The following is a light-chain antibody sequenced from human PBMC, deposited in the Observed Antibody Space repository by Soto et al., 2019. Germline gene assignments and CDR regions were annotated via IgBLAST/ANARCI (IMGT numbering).Light chain of an antibody. CDR1: QSVSSY. Sequence: EFVLTQSPGTLSLSPGERANLSCRASQSVSSYLAWYQQKPGQAPRLLIYDASNRATGIPARFSGSGSGTDFTLTISSLEPEDFAVYYCQQRSNWPRTFGQGTKVDIK. V-gene: IGKV3-11*01. CDR3: QQRSNWPRT. CDR2: DAS. J-gene: IGKJ1*01.